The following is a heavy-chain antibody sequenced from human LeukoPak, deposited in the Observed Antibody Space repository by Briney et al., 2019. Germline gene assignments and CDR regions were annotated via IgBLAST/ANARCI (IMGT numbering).Heavy chain of an antibody. D-gene: IGHD5-24*01. CDR2: IIPIFGTA. CDR3: ASPPGRDGYKPRGGGDDNYFDY. CDR1: GYIFTGYY. V-gene: IGHV1-69*13. Sequence: SVKVSCKASGYIFTGYYMHWVRQAPAQGLEWMGGIIPIFGTANYAQKFQGRVTITADESTSTAYMELSSLRSEDTAVFYCASPPGRDGYKPRGGGDDNYFDYWGQGTLVTVSS. J-gene: IGHJ4*02.